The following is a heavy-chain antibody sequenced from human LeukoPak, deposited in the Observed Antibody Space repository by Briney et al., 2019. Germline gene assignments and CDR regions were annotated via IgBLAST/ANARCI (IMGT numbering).Heavy chain of an antibody. J-gene: IGHJ5*02. CDR2: IIPIFGTA. CDR1: RGTFSSYA. D-gene: IGHD2-2*01. CDR3: ARDRRGRYCSSISCYLGCFDP. Sequence: SVKASCKASRGTFSSYAISWVRQAPGQGLEWMGGIIPIFGTANYAQKFQGRVKITADESTSTAYMELSSLRSDDTAVYYCARDRRGRYCSSISCYLGCFDPWGQGTLVTVSS. V-gene: IGHV1-69*13.